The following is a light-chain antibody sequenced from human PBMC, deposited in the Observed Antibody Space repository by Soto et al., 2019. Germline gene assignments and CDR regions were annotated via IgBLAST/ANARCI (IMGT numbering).Light chain of an antibody. CDR3: QQYGSSGT. J-gene: IGKJ1*01. V-gene: IGKV3-20*01. CDR1: QSVSNNY. Sequence: EIVFTHSPFTLSLSPVERATPSFRASQSVSNNYLAWYQQKPGQAPRLLIYGASNRATGIPDRFSGSGSGTDFTLTISRLEPEDFAVYYCQQYGSSGTFGQGTKVDIK. CDR2: GAS.